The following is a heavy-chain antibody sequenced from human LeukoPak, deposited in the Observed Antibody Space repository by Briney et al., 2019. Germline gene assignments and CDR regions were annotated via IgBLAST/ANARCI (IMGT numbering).Heavy chain of an antibody. CDR3: AKDSRDWTYFDF. V-gene: IGHV3-23*01. CDR2: ISGSGGST. D-gene: IGHD3/OR15-3a*01. CDR1: GFTFSSYA. Sequence: PGGSLRLSCAASGFTFSSYAMSWVRQAPGKGLEWVSAISGSGGSTYYADSVRGRFTISRDNAKNTLYLQMDSLRAEDTAVYYCAKDSRDWTYFDFWGQGTLVTVSS. J-gene: IGHJ4*02.